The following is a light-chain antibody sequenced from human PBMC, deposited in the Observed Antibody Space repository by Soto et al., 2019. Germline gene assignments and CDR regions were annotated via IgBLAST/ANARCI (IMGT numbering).Light chain of an antibody. Sequence: AIRMTQSPFSLSASTGARVTITCRASQGISSYLAWYQQKPGKAPTLLIYDVSRLESGVPSRFSGSGSGTEFTLTINSLQPDDFATYYCQQYDSYYTFGQGTKVDIK. J-gene: IGKJ2*01. CDR2: DVS. V-gene: IGKV1-8*01. CDR3: QQYDSYYT. CDR1: QGISSY.